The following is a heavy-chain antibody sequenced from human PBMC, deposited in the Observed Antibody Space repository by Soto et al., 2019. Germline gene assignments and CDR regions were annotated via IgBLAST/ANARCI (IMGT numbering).Heavy chain of an antibody. D-gene: IGHD5-18*01. J-gene: IGHJ6*03. CDR3: ARLKPPVDTVRWTTYYYYYMDV. Sequence: SETLSLTCTVSGGSISSSSYYWGWIRQPPGKGLEWIGSIYYSGSTYYNPSLKSRVTISVDTSKNQFSLKLSSVTAADTAVYYCARLKPPVDTVRWTTYYYYYMDVWGKGTTVTVSS. CDR1: GGSISSSSYY. CDR2: IYYSGST. V-gene: IGHV4-39*01.